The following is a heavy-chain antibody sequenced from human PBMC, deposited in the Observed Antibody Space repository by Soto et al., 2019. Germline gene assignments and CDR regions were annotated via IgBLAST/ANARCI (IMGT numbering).Heavy chain of an antibody. CDR1: GGSISSSSYY. J-gene: IGHJ4*02. D-gene: IGHD6-13*01. Sequence: QLQLQESGPGLVKPSETLSLTCTVSGGSISSSSYYWGWIRQPPGKGREWIGSIYYSGSTYYNPSIKSRVTISVDTSKNQSSLKLSSVTAADTAVYYCARRGSSSWYGYWGQGTLVTVSS. CDR3: ARRGSSSWYGY. CDR2: IYYSGST. V-gene: IGHV4-39*01.